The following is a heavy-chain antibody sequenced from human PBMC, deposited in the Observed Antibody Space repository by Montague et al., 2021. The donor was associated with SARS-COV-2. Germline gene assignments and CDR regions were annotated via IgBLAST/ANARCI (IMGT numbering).Heavy chain of an antibody. CDR1: GASITTYY. V-gene: IGHV4-4*07. CDR2: IHTSGNT. CDR3: ARKATSWFGELMGVWFDP. D-gene: IGHD3-10*01. J-gene: IGHJ5*02. Sequence: SETLSLTCTVSGASITTYYWSWIRQSAGKGLEWIGRIHTSGNTNYNPTLRSRVTMSVDTSKNQFSLKLNSVTAADTAVYYCARKATSWFGELMGVWFDPWGQGTLVTVSS.